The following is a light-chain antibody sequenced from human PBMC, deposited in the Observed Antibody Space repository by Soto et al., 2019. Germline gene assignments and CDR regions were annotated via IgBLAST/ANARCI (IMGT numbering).Light chain of an antibody. CDR2: AAS. Sequence: AIXMXXSPSSLSASVGDRVTITCRASQDIRNELGWYQQKPGKAPKLLIYAASHLESGVPSRFSGSGSGTDFSLTISSLQAEDFATYYCQQYDTYWTFGQGTKVDIK. CDR1: QDIRNE. V-gene: IGKV1-6*01. CDR3: QQYDTYWT. J-gene: IGKJ1*01.